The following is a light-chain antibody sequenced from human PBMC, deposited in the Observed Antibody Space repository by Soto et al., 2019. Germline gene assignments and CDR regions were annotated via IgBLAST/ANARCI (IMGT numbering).Light chain of an antibody. J-gene: IGKJ2*01. Sequence: EIVLTQSPGTLSLSPGERATLSCRASQSVDSNYLAWYRQTPGQAPRLLIYGASIRATGIPDRFSGSGSGTDFTLTISRLQPEDFAVYYCQQYNDWPPYTFGQGTKVDIK. CDR2: GAS. CDR3: QQYNDWPPYT. CDR1: QSVDSNY. V-gene: IGKV3-20*01.